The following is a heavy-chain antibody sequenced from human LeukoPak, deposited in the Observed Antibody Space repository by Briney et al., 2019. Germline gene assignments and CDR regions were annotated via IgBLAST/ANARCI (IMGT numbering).Heavy chain of an antibody. J-gene: IGHJ4*02. CDR1: GITFSRFW. D-gene: IGHD3-16*01. Sequence: RAGGSLRLSCAASGITFSRFWMSWVRQAPGKGLQWVANINQDGSEKHYVDSVKGRFTISRDNAETSLYLQMNRLRAEDTAVYYCASGGHLDYWGQGALVTVAS. CDR3: ASGGHLDY. V-gene: IGHV3-7*03. CDR2: INQDGSEK.